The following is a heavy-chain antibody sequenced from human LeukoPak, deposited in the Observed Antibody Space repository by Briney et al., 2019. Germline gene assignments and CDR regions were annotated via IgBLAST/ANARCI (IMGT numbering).Heavy chain of an antibody. J-gene: IGHJ6*03. V-gene: IGHV3-48*01. CDR2: ISSSSTTI. CDR1: GFTFSSYN. D-gene: IGHD2/OR15-2a*01. CDR3: ARVDSNSYYYYYYYMDV. Sequence: GGSLRLPCAASGFTFSSYNMNWVRQAPGKGLEWVSYISSSSTTIYYADSVKGRFTISRDNAKNSLYLQMNSLRAEDTAVYYCARVDSNSYYYYYYYMDVWGKGTTVTVSS.